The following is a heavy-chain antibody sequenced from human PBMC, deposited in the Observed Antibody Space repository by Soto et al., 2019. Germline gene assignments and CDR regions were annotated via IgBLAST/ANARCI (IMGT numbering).Heavy chain of an antibody. J-gene: IGHJ3*02. CDR3: ATNYGGNSLAFDI. CDR2: IYGGGSI. CDR1: GFTVSNNY. Sequence: EVQLVESGGGLVQPGGSLRLSCAASGFTVSNNYMSWVRQAPGKGLEWVSVIYGGGSIYYADSVTGRFTISRSNSKNTLYLQMNSLRAEDTAVYYCATNYGGNSLAFDIWGQGTMVTVSS. D-gene: IGHD4-17*01. V-gene: IGHV3-66*01.